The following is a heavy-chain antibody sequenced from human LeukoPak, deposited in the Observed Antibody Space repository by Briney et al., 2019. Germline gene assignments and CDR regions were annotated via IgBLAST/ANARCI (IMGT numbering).Heavy chain of an antibody. V-gene: IGHV4-31*01. CDR2: IYYGGST. CDR1: GGSISSGGYY. D-gene: IGHD2-15*01. CDR3: ARSPYCTGGSCYLLY. J-gene: IGHJ4*02. Sequence: ASQTLSLTCTVSGGSISSGGYYWSWIRQYPGKGLEWNGYIYYGGSTYYTPSLKSQVTISVDTSENQFSLNLSSVTAADTAVYYCARSPYCTGGSCYLLYWGQGTLVTVSS.